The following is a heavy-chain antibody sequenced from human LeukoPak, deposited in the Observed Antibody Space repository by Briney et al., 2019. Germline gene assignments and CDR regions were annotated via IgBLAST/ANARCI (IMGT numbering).Heavy chain of an antibody. Sequence: GGSLRLSCAASGFTFSSYAMSWVRQAPGKGLEWVSAISGSGGSTYYADSVKGRFTISRDNSKNTLYLQMNSLRAEDTAVYYCARVEWESLYAFDIWGQGTMVTVSS. CDR1: GFTFSSYA. V-gene: IGHV3-23*01. CDR2: ISGSGGST. J-gene: IGHJ3*02. D-gene: IGHD1-26*01. CDR3: ARVEWESLYAFDI.